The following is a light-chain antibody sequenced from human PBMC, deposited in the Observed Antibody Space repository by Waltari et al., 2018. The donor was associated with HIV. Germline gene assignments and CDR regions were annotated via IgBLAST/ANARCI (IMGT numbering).Light chain of an antibody. J-gene: IGLJ3*02. CDR3: AAWDDSRKV. Sequence: QSLLTQPPSASGTPGQRVPLSCSSSSSNIGRSYVCWYEQLPGTAPKLLIYRNKQRPSGVPDRFSGSKSGTAASLAISGLRSEDEADYFCAAWDDSRKVFGGGTKLTVL. V-gene: IGLV1-47*01. CDR1: SSNIGRSY. CDR2: RNK.